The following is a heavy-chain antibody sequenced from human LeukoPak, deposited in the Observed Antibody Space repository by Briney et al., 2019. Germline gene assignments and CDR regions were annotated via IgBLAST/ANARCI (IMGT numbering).Heavy chain of an antibody. D-gene: IGHD3-22*01. CDR2: IYYSGST. Sequence: SETLSLTCTVSGGSIRSSSYYWGWIRQPPGKGLEWIGSIYYSGSTYYNPSLKSRVTISVDTSKNRFSLKLSSVTAADTAVYYCARTGDSTGYYPHTDYWGQGTLVTVSS. V-gene: IGHV4-39*07. CDR1: GGSIRSSSYY. CDR3: ARTGDSTGYYPHTDY. J-gene: IGHJ4*02.